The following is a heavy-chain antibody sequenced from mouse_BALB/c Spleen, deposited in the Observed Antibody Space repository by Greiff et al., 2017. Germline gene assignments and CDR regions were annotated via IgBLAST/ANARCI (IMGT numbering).Heavy chain of an antibody. Sequence: VQLQQSGPGLVKPSQSLSLTCSVTGYSITSGYYWNWIRQFPGNKLEWMGYISYDGSNNYNPSLKNRISITRDTSKNQFFLKLNSVTTEDTATYYCARGNYGNYNYWYFDVWGAGTTVTVSS. V-gene: IGHV3-6*02. CDR1: GYSITSGYY. D-gene: IGHD2-1*01. CDR3: ARGNYGNYNYWYFDV. CDR2: ISYDGSN. J-gene: IGHJ1*01.